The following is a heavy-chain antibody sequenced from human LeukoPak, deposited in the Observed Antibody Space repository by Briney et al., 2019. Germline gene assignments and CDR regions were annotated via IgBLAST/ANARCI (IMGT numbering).Heavy chain of an antibody. CDR2: IYYSRST. J-gene: IGHJ4*02. D-gene: IGHD6-19*01. CDR3: ARHEYAVAGIFDY. Sequence: SETLSLTCTVSGGSISSYYWSWIRQPPGKGLEWIGYIYYSRSTNYNPSLKSRVTISVDTSKNQFSLKLSSVTAADTAVYYCARHEYAVAGIFDYWGQGTLVTVSS. V-gene: IGHV4-59*08. CDR1: GGSISSYY.